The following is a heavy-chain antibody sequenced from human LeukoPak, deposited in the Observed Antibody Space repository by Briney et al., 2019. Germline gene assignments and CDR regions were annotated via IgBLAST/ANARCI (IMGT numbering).Heavy chain of an antibody. CDR2: IYSTGRS. V-gene: IGHV4-4*07. D-gene: IGHD3-9*01. CDR1: GGSISNYF. Sequence: SETLSLTCTVSGGSISNYFWSWVRQPAGKGLEWIGRIYSTGRSDYNPSLKSRITMSVDTSKNQFSLKLSSVTAADTAVYFCARARADYDILTGYYGPYYYYMDVWGKGTTVTVSS. J-gene: IGHJ6*03. CDR3: ARARADYDILTGYYGPYYYYMDV.